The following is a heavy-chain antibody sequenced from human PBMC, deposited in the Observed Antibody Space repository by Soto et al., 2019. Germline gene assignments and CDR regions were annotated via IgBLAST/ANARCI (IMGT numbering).Heavy chain of an antibody. CDR2: ISGSGGST. D-gene: IGHD5-12*01. V-gene: IGHV3-23*01. CDR1: GFTFSSYA. J-gene: IGHJ4*02. CDR3: ANAAVAPHDS. Sequence: PGGSLRLSCAVSGFTFSSYAMSWVRQAPGKGLEWISAISGSGGSTYYADSVKGRFTISRDNSKNTLHMQMNSLRAEDTAVYYCANAAVAPHDSWGQGTLVTVSS.